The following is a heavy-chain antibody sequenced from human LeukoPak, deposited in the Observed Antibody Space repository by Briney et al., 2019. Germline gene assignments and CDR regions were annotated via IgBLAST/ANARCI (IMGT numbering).Heavy chain of an antibody. CDR3: AKDVDSDDYVWGSDRAFDY. J-gene: IGHJ4*02. Sequence: GGCLRLSCAAPGFTFSSYAMSWGRQAPGEGLEWVSAISGSVGSTYSADSGKGGFTISRDNSKNTLYLQMNSLRAEDTAVYYCAKDVDSDDYVWGSDRAFDYWCQGTLVPVSS. CDR1: GFTFSSYA. V-gene: IGHV3-23*01. CDR2: ISGSVGST. D-gene: IGHD3-16*02.